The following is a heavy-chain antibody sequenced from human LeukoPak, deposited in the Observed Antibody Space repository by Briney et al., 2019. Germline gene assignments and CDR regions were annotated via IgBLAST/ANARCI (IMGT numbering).Heavy chain of an antibody. CDR1: GFTVSSNY. D-gene: IGHD6-13*01. Sequence: GGSLRLSCAASGFTVSSNYMNWVRQAPGEGLDWVSLIYSGGSTFYADSVKGRFTISRDNSKNTLYLQMNSLRAEDTAVYYCARDLVAAAGTPGFDPWGQGTLVTVSS. CDR2: IYSGGST. CDR3: ARDLVAAAGTPGFDP. J-gene: IGHJ5*02. V-gene: IGHV3-66*02.